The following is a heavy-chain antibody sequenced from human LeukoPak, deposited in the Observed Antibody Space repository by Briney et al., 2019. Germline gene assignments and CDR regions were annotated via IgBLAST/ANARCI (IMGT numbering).Heavy chain of an antibody. CDR1: GGSFSGYY. CDR2: INHSGST. CDR3: ARVVGVLWLDYMDV. J-gene: IGHJ6*03. V-gene: IGHV4-34*01. Sequence: SETLSLTCAVYGGSFSGYYWSWIRQPPGKGLEWIGEINHSGSTNYNPSLKSRVTISVDTSKNQFSLKLSSVTAADTAVYYCARVVGVLWLDYMDVWGKGTTVTISS. D-gene: IGHD3-10*01.